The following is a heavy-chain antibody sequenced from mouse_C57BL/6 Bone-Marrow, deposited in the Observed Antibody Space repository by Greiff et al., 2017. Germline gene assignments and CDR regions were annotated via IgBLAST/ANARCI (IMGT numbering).Heavy chain of an antibody. V-gene: IGHV5-17*01. CDR2: ISSGSSTT. CDR3: ARALIDYGNWLLAY. D-gene: IGHD2-1*01. J-gene: IGHJ3*01. CDR1: GFTFSDYG. Sequence: EVQRVESGGGLVKPGGSLKLSCAASGFTFSDYGMHWVRQAPEKGLEWVAYISSGSSTTYYADTVKGRFTISRDNAKNTLFLQMTSLRSEDQAMYYCARALIDYGNWLLAYWGQGTLVTVSA.